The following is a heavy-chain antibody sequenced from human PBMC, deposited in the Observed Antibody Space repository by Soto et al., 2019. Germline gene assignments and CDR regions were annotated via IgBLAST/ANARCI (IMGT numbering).Heavy chain of an antibody. V-gene: IGHV1-24*01. CDR3: ATDHYDILTGRLTYYGMDV. CDR2: FDPEDGET. CDR1: GYTLTELS. Sequence: ASVKVSCKVSGYTLTELSMHWVRQAPGKGLEWMGGFDPEDGETIYAQKFQGRVTMTEDTSTDTAYMELSSLRSEDTAVYYCATDHYDILTGRLTYYGMDVWGQGTTVTVSS. D-gene: IGHD3-9*01. J-gene: IGHJ6*02.